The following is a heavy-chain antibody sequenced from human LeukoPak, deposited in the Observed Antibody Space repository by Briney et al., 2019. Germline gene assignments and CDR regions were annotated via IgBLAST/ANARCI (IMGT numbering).Heavy chain of an antibody. Sequence: SKTLSLTCTVSGGSIRSYYWSWIRQPAGKGLEWIGRIYSSGSTNYNPSLKSRVTMSVDTSKNQFSLKVSSVTAADTAVYYCARGSGWYYFDYWGQGTLVTVSS. V-gene: IGHV4-4*07. CDR3: ARGSGWYYFDY. CDR1: GGSIRSYY. D-gene: IGHD6-19*01. CDR2: IYSSGST. J-gene: IGHJ4*02.